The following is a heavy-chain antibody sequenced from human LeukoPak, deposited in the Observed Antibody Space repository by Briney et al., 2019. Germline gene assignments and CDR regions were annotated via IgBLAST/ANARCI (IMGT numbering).Heavy chain of an antibody. CDR1: GFTFSTYW. J-gene: IGHJ4*02. D-gene: IGHD3-3*01. CDR3: ARRWSGYSPIDY. CDR2: IKEDGREK. V-gene: IGHV3-7*01. Sequence: GGSLGLSCAASGFTFSTYWMSWVRQAPGKGREWVANIKEDGREKYYVDSVKGRFTISRDNAKNSLYLQMNSLRAEDTAVYYCARRWSGYSPIDYWGQGTLVTVSS.